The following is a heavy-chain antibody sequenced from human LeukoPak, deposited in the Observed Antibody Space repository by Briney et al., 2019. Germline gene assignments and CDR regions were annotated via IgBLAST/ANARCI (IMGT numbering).Heavy chain of an antibody. V-gene: IGHV3-11*04. CDR3: ARVGPIAAVGIQYFQH. Sequence: GGSLRLSCAASGFTFSDYYMSWIRQAPGKGLEWVSYISSSGSTIYYADSVKGRFTISRDNAKNSLYLQMNSLRAEDTAVYYCARVGPIAAVGIQYFQHWGQGTLVTVSS. CDR1: GFTFSDYY. CDR2: ISSSGSTI. J-gene: IGHJ1*01. D-gene: IGHD6-13*01.